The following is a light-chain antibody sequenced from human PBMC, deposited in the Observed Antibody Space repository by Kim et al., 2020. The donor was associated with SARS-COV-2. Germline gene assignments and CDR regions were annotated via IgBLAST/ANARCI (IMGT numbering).Light chain of an antibody. CDR3: QQRRNWVT. V-gene: IGKV3-11*01. CDR2: DAS. Sequence: EIVLTQSPPIVSLSPGERASLSCRASQSVDGYLAWYQQKPGQAPRLLIYDASKRATGVPARFSGSGSGTDFTLTISSLEPEDFAVYYCQQRRNWVTFGGGTKVDIK. CDR1: QSVDGY. J-gene: IGKJ4*01.